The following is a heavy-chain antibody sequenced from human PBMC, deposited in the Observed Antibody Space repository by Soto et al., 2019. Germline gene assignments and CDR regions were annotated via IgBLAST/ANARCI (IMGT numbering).Heavy chain of an antibody. J-gene: IGHJ4*02. CDR1: GYSFTSYW. Sequence: GESLKISCKGSGYSFTSYWIGWVRQMPGKGLEWMGIIYPGDSDTRYSPSFQGQVTISADKSISTAYLQWSSLKASDTAMYYCASYYGSGSYYKGGFDDWGQGTLVTVSS. CDR3: ASYYGSGSYYKGGFDD. D-gene: IGHD3-10*01. CDR2: IYPGDSDT. V-gene: IGHV5-51*01.